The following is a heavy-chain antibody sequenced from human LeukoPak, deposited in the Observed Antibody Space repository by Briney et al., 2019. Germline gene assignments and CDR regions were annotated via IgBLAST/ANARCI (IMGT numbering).Heavy chain of an antibody. J-gene: IGHJ4*02. V-gene: IGHV4-34*01. CDR3: ANEYSSSWYDYFDY. D-gene: IGHD6-13*01. CDR2: INHSGST. Sequence: SETLSLTCAVYGGSFSGYYWNWIRQPPGKGLEWIGEINHSGSTKYNPTLKSRVTISVDTSKNQLSLKLSSVTAADTAVYYCANEYSSSWYDYFDYWGQGTLVTVSS. CDR1: GGSFSGYY.